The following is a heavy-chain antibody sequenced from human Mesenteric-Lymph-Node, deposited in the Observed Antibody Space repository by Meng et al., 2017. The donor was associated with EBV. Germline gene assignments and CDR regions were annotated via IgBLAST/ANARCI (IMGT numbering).Heavy chain of an antibody. Sequence: GQLLESGGGLVKPGGSLGLSCAASGFTFSDYFMSWLRQAPGKGLEWVSYISSSGSTIYYTDSVKGRFTISRDNAKNSLYLQMDSLRAEDTAVYYCARGSGSYESLDYWGQGTLVTVSS. D-gene: IGHD1-26*01. CDR1: GFTFSDYF. CDR3: ARGSGSYESLDY. V-gene: IGHV3-11*01. CDR2: ISSSGSTI. J-gene: IGHJ4*02.